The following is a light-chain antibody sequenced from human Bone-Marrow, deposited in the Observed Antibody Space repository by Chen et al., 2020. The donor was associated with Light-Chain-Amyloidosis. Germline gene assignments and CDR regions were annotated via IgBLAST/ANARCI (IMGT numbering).Light chain of an antibody. CDR3: HSRDSSAKQLA. CDR1: SLRDYH. V-gene: IGLV3-19*01. CDR2: CKN. Sequence: SSELTQDPAVSVALGQTVRIACQGDSLRDYHTSWYQQRPGQAPVLVISCKNNRPSEIPARFSGSSSGNTASLTITGAQAEDEADYCCHSRDSSAKQLAFGGGTKLTVL. J-gene: IGLJ2*01.